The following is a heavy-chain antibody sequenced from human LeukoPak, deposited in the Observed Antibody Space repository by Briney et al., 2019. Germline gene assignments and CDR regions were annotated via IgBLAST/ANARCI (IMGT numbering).Heavy chain of an antibody. D-gene: IGHD3-3*01. V-gene: IGHV3-21*01. CDR3: ARALMYYDFWSGYYEGYYGMDV. Sequence: GGSLRLSCAASGFTFSSYSMNWVRQAPGKGLEWVSSISSSSSYIYYADSVKGRFTISRDNAKNSLYLQMNSLRAEDTAVYYCARALMYYDFWSGYYEGYYGMDVWGQGTTVTVSS. CDR2: ISSSSSYI. CDR1: GFTFSSYS. J-gene: IGHJ6*02.